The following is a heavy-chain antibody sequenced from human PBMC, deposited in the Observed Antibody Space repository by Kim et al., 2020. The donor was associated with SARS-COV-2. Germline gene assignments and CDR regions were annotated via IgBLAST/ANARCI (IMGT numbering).Heavy chain of an antibody. V-gene: IGHV3-33*05. Sequence: GGSLRLSCAASGFTFSSYGMHWVRQAPGKGLEWVAVISYDGSNKYYADSVKGRFTISRDNSKNTLYLQMNSLRAEDTAVYYCARDMGGRGIAAAGMYWGQGTLVTVSS. CDR3: ARDMGGRGIAAAGMY. J-gene: IGHJ4*02. CDR1: GFTFSSYG. D-gene: IGHD6-13*01. CDR2: ISYDGSNK.